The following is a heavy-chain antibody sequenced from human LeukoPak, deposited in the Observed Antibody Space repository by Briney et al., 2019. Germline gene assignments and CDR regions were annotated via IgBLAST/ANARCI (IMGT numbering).Heavy chain of an antibody. CDR1: GFTFSSYA. CDR3: AKDPSGWYYYYYYGMDV. Sequence: GGSLRLSCAASGFTFSSYAMSWVRQAPGKGLEWVSAISGSGGSTYYADSVKGRFTISRDNSKNTLYLQMNSLRAEDTAVYYCAKDPSGWYYYYYYGMDVWGKGTTVTVSS. D-gene: IGHD6-19*01. V-gene: IGHV3-23*01. J-gene: IGHJ6*04. CDR2: ISGSGGST.